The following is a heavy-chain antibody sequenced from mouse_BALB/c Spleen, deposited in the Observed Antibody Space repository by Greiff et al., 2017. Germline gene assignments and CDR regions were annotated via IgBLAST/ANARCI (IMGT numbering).Heavy chain of an antibody. CDR2: IYPGSGST. CDR1: GYTFTSYW. J-gene: IGHJ4*01. Sequence: LQQPGSELVRPGASVKLSCKASGYTFTSYWMHWVKQRPGQGLEWIGNIYPGSGSTNYDEKFKSKATLTVDTSSSTAYMQLSSLTSEDSAVYYCASGIYDGSLSWGRGTSVTVSS. V-gene: IGHV1S22*01. D-gene: IGHD2-3*01. CDR3: ASGIYDGSLS.